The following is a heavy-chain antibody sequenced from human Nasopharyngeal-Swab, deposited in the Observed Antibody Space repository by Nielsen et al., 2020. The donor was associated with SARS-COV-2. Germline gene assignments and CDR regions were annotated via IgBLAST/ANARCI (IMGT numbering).Heavy chain of an antibody. CDR2: INTNTWKP. CDR1: GYRFTKYA. CDR3: GRAPYYYSIDV. Sequence: ASDKVSCKPCGYRFTKYAMIWVGQAPGQGVEWRGWINTNTWKPTYAQVFTGRFVFYLDTSLSTAYLQISSLKAEDTAVYYCGRAPYYYSIDVWGKGTLVTVSS. V-gene: IGHV7-4-1*02. J-gene: IGHJ6*03.